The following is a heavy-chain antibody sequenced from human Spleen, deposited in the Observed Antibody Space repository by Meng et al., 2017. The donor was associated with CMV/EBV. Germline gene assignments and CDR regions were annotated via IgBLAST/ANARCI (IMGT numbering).Heavy chain of an antibody. D-gene: IGHD1-1*01. V-gene: IGHV1-2*02. CDR1: GYTFTGYY. CDR3: ARRGTTGTTGRIRFDP. J-gene: IGHJ5*02. CDR2: INPNSGGT. Sequence: ASVKVSYKASGYTFTGYYMHWVRQAPGQGLEWMGWINPNSGGTNYAQKFQGRVTMTRDTSISTAYMELSRLRSDDTAVYYCARRGTTGTTGRIRFDPWGQGTLVTVSS.